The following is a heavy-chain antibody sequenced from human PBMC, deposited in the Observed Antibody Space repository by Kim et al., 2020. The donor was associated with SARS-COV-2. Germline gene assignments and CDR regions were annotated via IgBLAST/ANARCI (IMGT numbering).Heavy chain of an antibody. D-gene: IGHD2-21*02. CDR3: ARVLGDKGAFDI. J-gene: IGHJ3*02. Sequence: NYAQKLQGRGTMTTDTSTSTAYMELRSLRSDDTAVYYCARVLGDKGAFDIWGQGTMVTVSS. V-gene: IGHV1-18*01.